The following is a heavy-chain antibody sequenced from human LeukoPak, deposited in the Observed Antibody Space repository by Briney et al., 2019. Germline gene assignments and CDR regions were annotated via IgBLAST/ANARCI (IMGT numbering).Heavy chain of an antibody. CDR3: ARNYYDSSVVDY. Sequence: GGSLRLFCAASGFTFSSYSMNWVRQAQGKGLEWISSISSSSSYIYYADSVKGRFTISGDNAKNSLYLQMNSLRAEDTAVYYCARNYYDSSVVDYWGQGTLVTVSS. CDR2: ISSSSSYI. J-gene: IGHJ4*02. CDR1: GFTFSSYS. D-gene: IGHD3-22*01. V-gene: IGHV3-21*01.